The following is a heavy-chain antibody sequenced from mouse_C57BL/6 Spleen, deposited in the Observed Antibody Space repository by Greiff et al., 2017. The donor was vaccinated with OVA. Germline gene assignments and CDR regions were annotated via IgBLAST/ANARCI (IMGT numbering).Heavy chain of an antibody. Sequence: QVQLQQPGAELVKPGASVKLSCKASGYTFTSYWMHWVKQRPGRGLEWIGRIDPNSGGTKYNEKFKSKATLTVDKPSSTAYMQISSLTSEDSAVYYCARRQTGTDYYAMDYWGQGTSVTVSS. CDR1: GYTFTSYW. CDR2: IDPNSGGT. V-gene: IGHV1-72*01. J-gene: IGHJ4*01. D-gene: IGHD4-1*01. CDR3: ARRQTGTDYYAMDY.